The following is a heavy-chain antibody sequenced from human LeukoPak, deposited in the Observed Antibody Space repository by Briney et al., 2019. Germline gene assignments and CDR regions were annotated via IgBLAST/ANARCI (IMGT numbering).Heavy chain of an antibody. CDR2: ISGSGGST. CDR3: AKDQMHYYGSGSYPSLDY. CDR1: GFTFSSYA. V-gene: IGHV3-23*01. Sequence: GGSLRLSCAASGFTFSSYAMNWVRQAPGKGLEWVSAISGSGGSTYYADSVKGRFTISRDNSKNTLYLQMNSLRAEDTAVYYCAKDQMHYYGSGSYPSLDYWGQGTLVTVSS. J-gene: IGHJ4*02. D-gene: IGHD3-10*01.